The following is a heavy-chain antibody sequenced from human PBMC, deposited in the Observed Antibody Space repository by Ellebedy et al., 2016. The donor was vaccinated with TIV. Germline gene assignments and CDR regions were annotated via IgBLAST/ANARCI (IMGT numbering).Heavy chain of an antibody. Sequence: GESLKISCAASGFTFSKYAMSWVRQPPGKGLEWVAAISGPGGSTYYADSVKGRYTISRDNSKNTLDLQMNSLRVEDTAVYYCALVPTVTFYYYYGMDVWGQGTTVTVSS. J-gene: IGHJ6*02. CDR3: ALVPTVTFYYYYGMDV. D-gene: IGHD2-2*01. V-gene: IGHV3-23*01. CDR1: GFTFSKYA. CDR2: ISGPGGST.